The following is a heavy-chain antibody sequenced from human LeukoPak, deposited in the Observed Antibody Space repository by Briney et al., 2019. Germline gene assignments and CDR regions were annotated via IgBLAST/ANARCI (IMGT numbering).Heavy chain of an antibody. Sequence: ASVKVSCKASGYTFTSYGISWVRQAPGQGLEWMGWISAYNGNTNYAQKLQGRVTMTTDTSTSTAYMELRSLRPDDTAVYYCARGRGYYDFWSGYPVGYFDYWGQGTRVTVSS. CDR3: ARGRGYYDFWSGYPVGYFDY. V-gene: IGHV1-18*01. D-gene: IGHD3-3*01. CDR2: ISAYNGNT. CDR1: GYTFTSYG. J-gene: IGHJ4*02.